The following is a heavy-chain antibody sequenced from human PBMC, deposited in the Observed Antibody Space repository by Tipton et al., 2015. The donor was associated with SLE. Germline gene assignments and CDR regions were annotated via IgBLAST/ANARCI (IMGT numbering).Heavy chain of an antibody. Sequence: QVQLVQSGGGVVQPGRSLRLSCAASGFTFTTYALDWVRQAPGKGLEWVAVISFDGSNKYYADSVKGRFTISRDNSKNTLYLQMNSLRPEDTAVYYCARDGGPMADYFYYGLDVWGQGTTVTVSS. D-gene: IGHD3-16*01. CDR2: ISFDGSNK. J-gene: IGHJ6*02. CDR3: ARDGGPMADYFYYGLDV. CDR1: GFTFTTYA. V-gene: IGHV3-30-3*01.